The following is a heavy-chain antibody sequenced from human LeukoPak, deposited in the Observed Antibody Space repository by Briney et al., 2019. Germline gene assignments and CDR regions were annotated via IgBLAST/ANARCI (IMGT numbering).Heavy chain of an antibody. Sequence: GASVKVSCKASGYTFAVFGISWVRQAPGQGLEWVGWISAYNGNTNYAQKLQDRVTMTTDTSATTAFMELRGLRSDDTAVYYCARDEGWSELRSSGLTEGFHGRYRSSFTFDYWGQGTLVTVSS. V-gene: IGHV1-18*01. CDR2: ISAYNGNT. J-gene: IGHJ4*02. D-gene: IGHD6-6*01. CDR1: GYTFAVFG. CDR3: ARDEGWSELRSSGLTEGFHGRYRSSFTFDY.